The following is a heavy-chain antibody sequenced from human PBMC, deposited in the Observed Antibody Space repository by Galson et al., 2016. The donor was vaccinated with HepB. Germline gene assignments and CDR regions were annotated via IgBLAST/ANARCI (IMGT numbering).Heavy chain of an antibody. J-gene: IGHJ4*02. CDR1: GFTFSDCW. CDR2: INQDGSER. V-gene: IGHV3-7*01. Sequence: SLRLSCAASGFTFSDCWMAWVRQTPGKGLEWVVSINQDGSERSYVDSVKGRFTVSRDNARNSVYLQRNSLRAEDTAVYYCARDRCVGDTIGYYNIDYWGQGILVTVAS. CDR3: ARDRCVGDTIGYYNIDY. D-gene: IGHD3-9*01.